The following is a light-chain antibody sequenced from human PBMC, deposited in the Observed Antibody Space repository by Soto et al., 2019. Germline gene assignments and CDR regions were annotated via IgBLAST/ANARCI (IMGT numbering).Light chain of an antibody. CDR3: HQYSTYSWT. CDR1: QSISTW. J-gene: IGKJ1*01. CDR2: DAS. Sequence: DIQMTQSPSTLSASVVDRVTITCRASQSISTWLAWYQQKPGKAPKLLIYDASTLESGVPSMFSGSGSGTEFTLTIFSLQPDDFATYYCHQYSTYSWTFGQGTKVDIK. V-gene: IGKV1-5*01.